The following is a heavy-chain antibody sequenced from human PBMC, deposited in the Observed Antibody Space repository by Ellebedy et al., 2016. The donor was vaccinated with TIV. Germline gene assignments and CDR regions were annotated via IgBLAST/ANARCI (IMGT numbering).Heavy chain of an antibody. V-gene: IGHV4-39*01. CDR2: IYYSGST. Sequence: SETLSLTCTVSGGSISSSSYYWGWIRQPPGKGLEWIGSIYYSGSTYYNPSLKSRVTISVDTSKNQFSLKLSSVTAADTAVYYCARHMISTMVLDYFDYWGQGTLVTVSS. D-gene: IGHD3-10*01. CDR3: ARHMISTMVLDYFDY. J-gene: IGHJ4*02. CDR1: GGSISSSSYY.